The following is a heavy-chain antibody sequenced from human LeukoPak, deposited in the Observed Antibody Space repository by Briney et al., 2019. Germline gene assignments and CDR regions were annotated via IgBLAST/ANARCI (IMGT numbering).Heavy chain of an antibody. CDR3: ARGRINGKFDF. D-gene: IGHD2-8*01. V-gene: IGHV4-34*01. Sequence: SGTLSLTSAVYSGSFSGYYWTWIRQSPGKGLEWIGEINHSGTTHYDPSLKSRLTISVDTSKNQFSLNLSSVTAADTAVYYCARGRINGKFDFWGQGTLVTVSS. J-gene: IGHJ4*02. CDR2: INHSGTT. CDR1: SGSFSGYY.